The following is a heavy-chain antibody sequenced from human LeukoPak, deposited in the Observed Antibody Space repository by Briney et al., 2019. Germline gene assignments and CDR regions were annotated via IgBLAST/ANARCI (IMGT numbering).Heavy chain of an antibody. CDR1: GFTLSNYW. D-gene: IGHD4/OR15-4a*01. CDR2: ISGDGVSP. Sequence: GGSLRLSCAASGFTLSNYWMSWVRQTPGKGLECVSAISGDGVSPYYADSVRGRFTISRDNSKNTLYLQMNSLRVEDTAVYFCARDPGAFPYFFDCWGQGTLVTVSS. V-gene: IGHV3-23*01. CDR3: ARDPGAFPYFFDC. J-gene: IGHJ4*02.